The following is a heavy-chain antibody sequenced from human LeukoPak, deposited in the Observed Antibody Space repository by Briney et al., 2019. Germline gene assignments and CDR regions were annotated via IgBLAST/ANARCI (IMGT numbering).Heavy chain of an antibody. Sequence: GASVKVSCKASGYTFTGYYMHWVRQAPGQGLEWMGWINPNSGGTNYAQKFQGRVTMTRDTSISTAYMELSRLRSDDTAAYYCARVVSGWPTGMHFDCWGQGTLVTVSS. D-gene: IGHD3-10*01. CDR1: GYTFTGYY. J-gene: IGHJ4*02. CDR3: ARVVSGWPTGMHFDC. V-gene: IGHV1-2*02. CDR2: INPNSGGT.